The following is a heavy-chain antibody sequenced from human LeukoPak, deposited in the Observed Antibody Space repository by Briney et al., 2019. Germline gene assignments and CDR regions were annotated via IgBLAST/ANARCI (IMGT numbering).Heavy chain of an antibody. CDR3: ARDGLHTAHFDY. D-gene: IGHD5-18*01. CDR2: VSASSNI. V-gene: IGHV3-48*02. CDR1: GFTFSSYT. Sequence: GGSLRLSCAASGFTFSSYTMNWVRQAPGEGLQWVSTVSASSNIHYSDSVKGRFTISRDNARNSLYLQMNSLRDEDTAVYYCARDGLHTAHFDYWGQGTLVTVSS. J-gene: IGHJ4*02.